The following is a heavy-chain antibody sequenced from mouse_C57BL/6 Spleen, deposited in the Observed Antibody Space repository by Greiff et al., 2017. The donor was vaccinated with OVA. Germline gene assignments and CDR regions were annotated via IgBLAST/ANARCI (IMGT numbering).Heavy chain of an antibody. J-gene: IGHJ2*01. Sequence: VQLQQPGAELVRPGSSVKLSCKASGYTFTSYWMDWVKQRPGQGLEWIGNIYPSDSETHYNQKFKDKATLTVDKSSSTAYMQLSSLTSEDSAVYYCARGGRIGFFDYWGQGTTLTVSS. D-gene: IGHD3-3*01. CDR1: GYTFTSYW. CDR2: IYPSDSET. V-gene: IGHV1-61*01. CDR3: ARGGRIGFFDY.